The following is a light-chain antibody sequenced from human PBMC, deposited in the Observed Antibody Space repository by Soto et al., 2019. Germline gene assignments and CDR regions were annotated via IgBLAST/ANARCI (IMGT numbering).Light chain of an antibody. V-gene: IGKV3-11*01. CDR1: QSVSSY. CDR2: DAS. Sequence: EIVLTQSPATLSLSPGERATLSCRASQSVSSYLAWYQQKPGQAPRLLIYDASNRATGIPARLSGSGSGTDFTVTISSLEPEDFAVYYCQQRSNWPPSLTFGGGTKVEIK. CDR3: QQRSNWPPSLT. J-gene: IGKJ4*01.